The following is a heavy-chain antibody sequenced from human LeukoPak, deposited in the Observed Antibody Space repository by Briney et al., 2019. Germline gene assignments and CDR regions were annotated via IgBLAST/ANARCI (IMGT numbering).Heavy chain of an antibody. J-gene: IGHJ3*02. CDR3: AGKDRYDAFDI. CDR1: GYTFTSYY. D-gene: IGHD2-15*01. CDR2: INPSGGST. Sequence: ASVKVSCKASGYTFTSYYMHWVRQAPGQGLEWMGIINPSGGSTSYTQKFQGRVTMTRDTSTSTVYMELSSLRSEDTAVYYCAGKDRYDAFDIWGQGTMVTVSS. V-gene: IGHV1-46*01.